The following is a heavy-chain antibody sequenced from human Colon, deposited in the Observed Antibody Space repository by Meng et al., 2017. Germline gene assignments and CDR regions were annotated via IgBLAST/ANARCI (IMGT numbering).Heavy chain of an antibody. CDR1: EFIVSNGY. Sequence: GESLKISCVVSEFIVSNGYMSWIRQAPGKGLDWVSAIYGDGTTFHADSVKGRFTISRDNSKNTLNLQMNSLRPEDTALYFCVTGGHYYGSWGQGTMVTVSS. J-gene: IGHJ3*01. CDR2: IYGDGTT. CDR3: VTGGHYYGS. D-gene: IGHD3-10*01. V-gene: IGHV3-66*02.